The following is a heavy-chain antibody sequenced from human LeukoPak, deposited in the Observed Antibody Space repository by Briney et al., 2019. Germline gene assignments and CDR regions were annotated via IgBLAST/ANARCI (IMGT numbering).Heavy chain of an antibody. Sequence: PSQTLSLTCTVSGGSVSTAGYFWNWIRQHPGKGLEWIGYIYYSGSTYYNPSLKSRVTISADTSTNQFSLNLSSVTAADTAVYYCARDIAGDLPDYWYFDLWGRGTLVTVSS. CDR2: IYYSGST. J-gene: IGHJ2*01. CDR1: GGSVSTAGYF. CDR3: ARDIAGDLPDYWYFDL. D-gene: IGHD7-27*01. V-gene: IGHV4-31*03.